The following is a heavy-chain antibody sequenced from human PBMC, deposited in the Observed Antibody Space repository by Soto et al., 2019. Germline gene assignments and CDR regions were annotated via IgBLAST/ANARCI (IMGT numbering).Heavy chain of an antibody. V-gene: IGHV1-18*01. Sequence: QVQLVQSGAEVKKPGASVKVSCKASGYTFTSYGISWVRQAPGQGLEWMGWISAYNGNTNYAQKLQGRVTMTTDTXTXRAYMELRSLRSDDTAAYYCARVVGAYCGGDCNSDYWGQGTLVTVSS. J-gene: IGHJ4*02. D-gene: IGHD2-21*02. CDR2: ISAYNGNT. CDR3: ARVVGAYCGGDCNSDY. CDR1: GYTFTSYG.